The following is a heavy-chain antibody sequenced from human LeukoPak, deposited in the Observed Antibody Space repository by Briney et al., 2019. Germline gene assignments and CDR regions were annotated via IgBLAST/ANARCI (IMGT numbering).Heavy chain of an antibody. J-gene: IGHJ4*02. V-gene: IGHV1-2*02. CDR2: INPNSGGT. CDR3: ARDSVGGQFVPGPYDY. Sequence: GASVKVSCKASGYTFTGYYMHWVRQAPGQGLEWMGWINPNSGGTNYAQKFQGRVTMTRDTSISTAYMELSRLRSDDTAVYYCARDSVGGQFVPGPYDYWGQGTLVTVSS. D-gene: IGHD6-6*01. CDR1: GYTFTGYY.